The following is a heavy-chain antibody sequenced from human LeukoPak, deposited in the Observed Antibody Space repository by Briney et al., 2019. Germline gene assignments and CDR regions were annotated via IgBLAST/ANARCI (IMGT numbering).Heavy chain of an antibody. Sequence: GGSLRLSCAASGFTFSSYGMHWVRQAPGKGLEWVAVISYDGSNKYYADSVKGRFTISRDNSKNTLYLQMNSLRAEDTAVYYCAKPVLPYDSSGYYLYYYYYGMDVWGQGTTVTVSS. CDR2: ISYDGSNK. CDR1: GFTFSSYG. D-gene: IGHD3-22*01. CDR3: AKPVLPYDSSGYYLYYYYYGMDV. V-gene: IGHV3-30*18. J-gene: IGHJ6*02.